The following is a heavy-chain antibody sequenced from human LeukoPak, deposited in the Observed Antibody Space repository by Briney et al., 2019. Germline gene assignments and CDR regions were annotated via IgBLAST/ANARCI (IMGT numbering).Heavy chain of an antibody. CDR2: ISGSGGST. CDR3: AKDSAWLLQRGHLKDHFDY. V-gene: IGHV3-23*01. Sequence: QTGGSLRLSCAASGFTFSSYAMSWVRQAPGKGLEWVSAISGSGGSTYYADSVKGRFTISRDNSKNTLYLQMNSLRAEDTAVYYCAKDSAWLLQRGHLKDHFDYWGQGTLVTVSS. CDR1: GFTFSSYA. J-gene: IGHJ4*02. D-gene: IGHD3-22*01.